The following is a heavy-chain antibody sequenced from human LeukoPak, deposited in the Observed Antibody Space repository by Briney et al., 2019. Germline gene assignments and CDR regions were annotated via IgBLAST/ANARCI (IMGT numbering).Heavy chain of an antibody. J-gene: IGHJ5*02. D-gene: IGHD5-12*01. CDR3: ARHVGRGYGPRVMSIWFDP. CDR1: GGSISSYY. Sequence: PSETLSLTCTVSGGSISSYYWSWIRQPPGKGLEWIGYIYYSGSTNYNPSLKSRVTISVDTSKNQFPLKLSSVAAADTAVYYCARHVGRGYGPRVMSIWFDPWGQGTLVTVSS. CDR2: IYYSGST. V-gene: IGHV4-59*08.